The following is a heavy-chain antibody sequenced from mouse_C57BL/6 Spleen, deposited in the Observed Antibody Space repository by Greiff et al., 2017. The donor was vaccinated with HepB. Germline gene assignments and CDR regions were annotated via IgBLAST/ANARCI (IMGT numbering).Heavy chain of an antibody. CDR3: ARWLVPYYYAMDY. V-gene: IGHV1-53*01. CDR1: GYTFTSYW. Sequence: QVQLQQPGTELVKPGASVKLSCKASGYTFTSYWMHWVKQRPGQGLEWIGNINPSNGGTNYNEKFKSKATLTVDKSSSTAYMQRSSLTSEDSAVYCCARWLVPYYYAMDYWGQGTSVTVSS. D-gene: IGHD2-2*01. CDR2: INPSNGGT. J-gene: IGHJ4*01.